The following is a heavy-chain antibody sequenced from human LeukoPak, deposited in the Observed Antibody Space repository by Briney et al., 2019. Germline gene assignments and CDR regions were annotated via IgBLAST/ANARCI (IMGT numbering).Heavy chain of an antibody. CDR1: GFTFSSYG. V-gene: IGHV3-33*01. Sequence: GRSLRLSCAASGFTFSSYGMHWVSQAPGKGLEWVAVIWYDGSKTYYADSVKGRLTISRDDSENTLYLQMDSLRVEDTAVYYCARDRANWFDPWGQGTLVTVSS. J-gene: IGHJ5*02. CDR3: ARDRANWFDP. CDR2: IWYDGSKT.